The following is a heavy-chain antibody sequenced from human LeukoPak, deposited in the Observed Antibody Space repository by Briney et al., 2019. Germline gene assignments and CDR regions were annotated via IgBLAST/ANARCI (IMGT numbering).Heavy chain of an antibody. D-gene: IGHD4-17*01. V-gene: IGHV3-74*01. CDR2: INNDGSNT. CDR3: AKGGATVIDY. J-gene: IGHJ4*02. Sequence: GGSLRLSCAASGFTFSNYWMHWVRQAPGKGLVWVSRINNDGSNTTSADSVKGRFTISRGNAKNTLYLQMNSLRAEDTAVYYCAKGGATVIDYWGQGTLVTVSS. CDR1: GFTFSNYW.